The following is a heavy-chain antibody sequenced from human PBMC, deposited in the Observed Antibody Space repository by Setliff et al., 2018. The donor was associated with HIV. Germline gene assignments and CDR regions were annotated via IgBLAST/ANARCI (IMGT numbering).Heavy chain of an antibody. Sequence: ASVKVSCKSSGDTFTSYAMHWVRQAPGQRLEWMGWINAGNGNTKYSQKFQGRVTITRDTSASTAYMELSSLRSEDTAVYYCARDRCNSVACYLYNWFDPWGQGTMVTVSS. CDR1: GDTFTSYA. CDR3: ARDRCNSVACYLYNWFDP. CDR2: INAGNGNT. V-gene: IGHV1-3*01. J-gene: IGHJ5*01. D-gene: IGHD2-2*01.